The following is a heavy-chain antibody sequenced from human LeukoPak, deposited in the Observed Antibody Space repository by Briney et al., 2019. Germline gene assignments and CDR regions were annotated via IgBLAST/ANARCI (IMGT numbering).Heavy chain of an antibody. CDR1: GFTFSDTW. CDR2: IRSDGSDT. D-gene: IGHD2/OR15-2a*01. CDR3: ARDWFHAIDY. V-gene: IGHV3-74*01. J-gene: IGHJ4*02. Sequence: GGSLRLSYAASGFTFSDTWMHWVRQAPGEGLVWVSRIRSDGSDTRYAESVKGQFTISRDNAKNTLYLQMNSLRAEDTAVYYCARDWFHAIDYWGQGTLVTVSS.